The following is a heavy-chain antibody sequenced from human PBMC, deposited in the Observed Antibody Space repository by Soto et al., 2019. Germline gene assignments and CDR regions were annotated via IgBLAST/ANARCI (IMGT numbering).Heavy chain of an antibody. CDR2: IYYSGST. CDR3: ALTPSTTTVVSPYYFDY. J-gene: IGHJ4*02. V-gene: IGHV4-31*03. D-gene: IGHD4-17*01. Sequence: QVQLQESGPGLVKPSQTLSLTCTVSGGSISSGGYYWSWIRQHPGKGLEWIGYIYYSGSTYYNPSLNSRVTISVDTSKKQFSLKLSSVTAADTAVYYCALTPSTTTVVSPYYFDYWGQGTLVTVSS. CDR1: GGSISSGGYY.